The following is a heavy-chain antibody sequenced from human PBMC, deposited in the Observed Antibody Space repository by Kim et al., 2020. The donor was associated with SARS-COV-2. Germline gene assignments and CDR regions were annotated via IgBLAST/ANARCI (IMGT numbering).Heavy chain of an antibody. CDR3: ATGSGYYRGFDAFDI. Sequence: GGSLRLSCAASGFTFSSYAMHWVRQAPGKGLEWVAVISYDGSNKYYADSVKGRFTISRDNSKNTLYLQMNSLRAEDTAVYYCATGSGYYRGFDAFDIWGQGTMVTVSS. D-gene: IGHD3-3*01. CDR2: ISYDGSNK. CDR1: GFTFSSYA. V-gene: IGHV3-30-3*01. J-gene: IGHJ3*02.